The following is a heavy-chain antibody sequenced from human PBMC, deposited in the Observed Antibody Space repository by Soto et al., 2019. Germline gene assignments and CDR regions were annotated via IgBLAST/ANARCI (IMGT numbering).Heavy chain of an antibody. CDR1: GGSVNSGGYY. J-gene: IGHJ4*02. Sequence: PSESLSLTCTVSGGSVNSGGYYWSWVRQHPGKGLEWIGYINYSGSTNYNPSLKSRITISRDTSKNQFSLRLSSVTAADTAVYYCARNYYNIKVYDYWGQGTLVTVSS. D-gene: IGHD3-22*01. CDR3: ARNYYNIKVYDY. V-gene: IGHV4-31*03. CDR2: INYSGST.